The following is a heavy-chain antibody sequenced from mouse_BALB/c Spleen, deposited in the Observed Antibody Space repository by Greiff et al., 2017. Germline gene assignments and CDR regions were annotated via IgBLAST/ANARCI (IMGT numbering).Heavy chain of an antibody. V-gene: IGHV1-18*01. CDR2: INPNNGGT. J-gene: IGHJ3*01. CDR1: GYTFTEYT. CDR3: ARWVYYDYDEASGRFAY. D-gene: IGHD2-4*01. Sequence: VQLKESGPELVKPGASVKISCKTSGYTFTEYTMHWVKQSHGKSLEWIGGINPNNGGTSYNQKFKGKATLTVDKSSSTAYMELRSLTSEDSAVYYCARWVYYDYDEASGRFAYWGQGTLVTVSA.